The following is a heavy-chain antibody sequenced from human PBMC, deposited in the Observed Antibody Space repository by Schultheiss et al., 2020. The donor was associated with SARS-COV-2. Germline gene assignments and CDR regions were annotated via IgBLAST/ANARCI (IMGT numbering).Heavy chain of an antibody. V-gene: IGHV1-69*05. J-gene: IGHJ5*02. Sequence: SVKVSCKASGGTFSSYAISWVRQAPGQGLEWMGGIIPIFGTANYAQKFRGRVTITSDRSVSTAYMELSSLRSEDTAVYYCARHRHSIAAAGLENWFDPWGQGTLVTVSS. CDR1: GGTFSSYA. D-gene: IGHD6-13*01. CDR3: ARHRHSIAAAGLENWFDP. CDR2: IIPIFGTA.